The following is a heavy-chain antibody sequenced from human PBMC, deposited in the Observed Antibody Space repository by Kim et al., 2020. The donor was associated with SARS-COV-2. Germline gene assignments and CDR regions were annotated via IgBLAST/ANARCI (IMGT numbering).Heavy chain of an antibody. V-gene: IGHV3-23*01. Sequence: GGSLRLSCVGSGFSFTNYAMSWVRQAPGKGLDWVSRIRGRGGDTFYADSVKGRFTISRENSQNTLYLQMKSLRVEDTAVYYCTRFKLLGEVGFWGQGTLVIVSS. CDR2: IRGRGGDT. D-gene: IGHD3-10*02. CDR3: TRFKLLGEVGF. J-gene: IGHJ4*02. CDR1: GFSFTNYA.